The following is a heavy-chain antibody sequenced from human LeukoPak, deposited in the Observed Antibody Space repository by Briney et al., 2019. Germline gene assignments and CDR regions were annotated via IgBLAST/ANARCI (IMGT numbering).Heavy chain of an antibody. J-gene: IGHJ4*02. D-gene: IGHD2-8*01. Sequence: GGSLRLSCAASGFTFSSYEMNWVRQAPGKGLEWVSYISSSGSTIYYADSVNGRFTISRDNAKTSLYLQMNSLRAEDTAVYYCARAGYCTNGVCRGDFDYWGQGTLVTVSS. CDR3: ARAGYCTNGVCRGDFDY. V-gene: IGHV3-48*03. CDR2: ISSSGSTI. CDR1: GFTFSSYE.